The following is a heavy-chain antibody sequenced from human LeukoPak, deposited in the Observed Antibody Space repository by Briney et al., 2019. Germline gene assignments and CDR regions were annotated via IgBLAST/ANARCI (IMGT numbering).Heavy chain of an antibody. Sequence: SETLSLTCTVSGGSISSYYWSWIRQPPGKGLEWIGYIYYSGSTNYNPSLKSRVTILVDTSKNQFSLKLSSVTAADTAVYYCARHVNYYDSPGYFDYWGQGTLVTVSS. J-gene: IGHJ4*02. CDR2: IYYSGST. V-gene: IGHV4-59*08. CDR3: ARHVNYYDSPGYFDY. CDR1: GGSISSYY. D-gene: IGHD3-22*01.